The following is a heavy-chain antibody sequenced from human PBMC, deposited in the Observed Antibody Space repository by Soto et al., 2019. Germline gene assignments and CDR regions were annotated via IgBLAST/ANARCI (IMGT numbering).Heavy chain of an antibody. CDR2: IYYSGST. CDR1: GGSISSGGYY. D-gene: IGHD2-15*01. V-gene: IGHV4-31*03. Sequence: SETLSLTCTVSGGSISSGGYYWSWIRQHPGKGLEWIGYIYYSGSTYYNPSLKSRVTMSVDTSKNQFSLRLRSVIVADTAVYHCAKFVRSCGGTTCYTRADVWGQGTTVTVSS. CDR3: AKFVRSCGGTTCYTRADV. J-gene: IGHJ6*02.